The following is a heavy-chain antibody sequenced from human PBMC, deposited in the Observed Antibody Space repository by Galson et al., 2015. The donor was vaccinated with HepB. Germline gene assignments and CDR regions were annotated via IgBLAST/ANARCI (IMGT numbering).Heavy chain of an antibody. Sequence: SLRLSCAASGFTFSSYSMNWVRQAPGKGLEWVSFISSSSSYIYYADSVKGRFTISRDNGNNSLYLQMNSLRAEDTAVYYCARDLFVFVMATTTGHAFDIWGQGTMVTVSS. D-gene: IGHD5-12*01. CDR1: GFTFSSYS. CDR3: ARDLFVFVMATTTGHAFDI. V-gene: IGHV3-21*01. CDR2: ISSSSSYI. J-gene: IGHJ3*02.